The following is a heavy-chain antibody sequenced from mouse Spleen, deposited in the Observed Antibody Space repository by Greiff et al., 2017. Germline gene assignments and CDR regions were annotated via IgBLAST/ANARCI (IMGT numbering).Heavy chain of an antibody. V-gene: IGHV7-3*01. J-gene: IGHJ2*01. CDR1: GFTFTDYY. CDR3: ARSLSGTLFGY. CDR2: IRTKANGYTT. D-gene: IGHD4-1*01. Sequence: EVQLVESGGGLVQPGGSLSLSCAASGFTFTDYYMSWVRQPPGQALEWLGFIRTKANGYTTEYSASVKGRFTISRDNSQSILYLQMNALRAEDSATYYCARSLSGTLFGYWGQGTTRT.